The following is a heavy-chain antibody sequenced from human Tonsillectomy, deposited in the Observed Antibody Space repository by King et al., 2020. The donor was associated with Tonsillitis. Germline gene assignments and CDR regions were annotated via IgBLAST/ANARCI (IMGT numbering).Heavy chain of an antibody. V-gene: IGHV1-2*02. CDR3: ARDREGGYTLSEGDY. Sequence: QLVQSGAEVKKPGASVKVSCKASGYTFTGYYMHWVRQAPGQGLEWMGWINPNSGGTNYAQKFQGRVTMTRDTSISTAYMELSRLRSDDTAVYYCARDREGGYTLSEGDYWSQGTLVTVSS. J-gene: IGHJ4*02. D-gene: IGHD5-12*01. CDR2: INPNSGGT. CDR1: GYTFTGYY.